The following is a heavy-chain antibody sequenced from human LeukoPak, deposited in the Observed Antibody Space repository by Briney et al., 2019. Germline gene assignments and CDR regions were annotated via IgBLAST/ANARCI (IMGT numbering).Heavy chain of an antibody. CDR1: GFTFSSYS. D-gene: IGHD3-9*01. V-gene: IGHV3-48*04. J-gene: IGHJ4*02. Sequence: GGSLRLSCAASGFTFSSYSMNWVRQAPGKGLEWVSYISSSSSTIYYADSVKGRFTISRDNAKNSLYLQMNSLRAEDTAVYYCARDIGIFTGYSDFDYWGQGTLVTVSS. CDR3: ARDIGIFTGYSDFDY. CDR2: ISSSSSTI.